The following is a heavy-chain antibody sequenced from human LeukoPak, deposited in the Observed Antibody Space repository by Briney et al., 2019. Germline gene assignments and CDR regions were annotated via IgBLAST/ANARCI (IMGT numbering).Heavy chain of an antibody. CDR3: ARSSDSSSLQYFQH. D-gene: IGHD6-6*01. J-gene: IGHJ1*01. V-gene: IGHV3-48*04. CDR1: GFTFSSYS. CDR2: ISISGSTI. Sequence: GGSLRLSCAASGFTFSSYSMNWARRAPGKGLEWVSSISISGSTIYYADSVKGRFTISRDNAKNSLYLQMNSLRAEDTAVYYCARSSDSSSLQYFQHWGQGTLVTVSS.